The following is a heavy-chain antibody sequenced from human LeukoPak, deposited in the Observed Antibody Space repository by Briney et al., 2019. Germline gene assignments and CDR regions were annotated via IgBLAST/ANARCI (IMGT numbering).Heavy chain of an antibody. CDR2: LYPADSDT. V-gene: IGHV5-51*01. D-gene: IGHD5-24*01. J-gene: IGHJ5*02. CDR3: ARQGDGYINNYCVP. CDR1: GYSFTSYW. Sequence: GESLKISCKGSGYSFTSYWIGWVRQMPGKGLEWMGVLYPADSDTRYSPSFQGQVTISVDKSITTAYLRRSSLKASDTAMYYCARQGDGYINNYCVPWRQGTLVTVSS.